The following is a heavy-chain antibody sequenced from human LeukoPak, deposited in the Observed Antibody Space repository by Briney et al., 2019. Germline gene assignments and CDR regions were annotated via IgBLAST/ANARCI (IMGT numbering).Heavy chain of an antibody. CDR1: GGSISSGGYY. CDR2: IYYSGST. J-gene: IGHJ5*02. D-gene: IGHD2-15*01. V-gene: IGHV4-61*08. Sequence: SETLSLTCTVSGGSISSGGYYWSWIRQPPGKGLEWIGYIYYSGSTSYNPSLKSRVTISVDTSKNQFSLKLSSVTAADTAVYYCARGRGGGGSSNNWFDPWGQGTLVTVSS. CDR3: ARGRGGGGSSNNWFDP.